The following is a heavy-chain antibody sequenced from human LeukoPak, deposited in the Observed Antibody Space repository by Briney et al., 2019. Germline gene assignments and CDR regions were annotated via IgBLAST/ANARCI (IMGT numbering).Heavy chain of an antibody. V-gene: IGHV3-48*04. Sequence: GGSLRLSCAASGFTFSSYSMNWVRQAPGKGLEWVSYISSSGSTIYYADSVKGRFTISRDNAKNSLYLQMNSLRAEDTAVYYCARTDCSGGSCYSGWFDPWGQGTLVTVSS. J-gene: IGHJ5*02. CDR2: ISSSGSTI. CDR3: ARTDCSGGSCYSGWFDP. D-gene: IGHD2-15*01. CDR1: GFTFSSYS.